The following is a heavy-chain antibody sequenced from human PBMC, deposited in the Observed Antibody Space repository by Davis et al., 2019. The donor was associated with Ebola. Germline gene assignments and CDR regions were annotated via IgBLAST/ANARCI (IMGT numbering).Heavy chain of an antibody. CDR1: GGTFSSYA. CDR3: ARGWRVVLFDY. D-gene: IGHD6-6*01. V-gene: IGHV1-46*01. CDR2: INPSGGST. Sequence: ASVKVSCKASGGTFSSYAISWVRQAPGQGLEWMGIINPSGGSTSYAQKFQGRVTMTRDTSTSTVYMELSSLSPEDTAVYYCARGWRVVLFDYWGQGTLVTVSS. J-gene: IGHJ4*02.